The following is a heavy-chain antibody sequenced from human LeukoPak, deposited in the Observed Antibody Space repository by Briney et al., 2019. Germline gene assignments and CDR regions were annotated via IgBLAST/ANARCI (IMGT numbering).Heavy chain of an antibody. CDR2: ISGSGGST. D-gene: IGHD3-10*01. CDR3: AQVADYYGSGSYDY. V-gene: IGHV3-23*01. Sequence: GGSLRLSCAASGFTFSSYAMSWVRQAPGKGLEWVSAISGSGGSTYYADSVKGRFTISRDNSKNTLYLQMNSLRAEDTAVYYCAQVADYYGSGSYDYWAREPWSPSPQ. J-gene: IGHJ4*02. CDR1: GFTFSSYA.